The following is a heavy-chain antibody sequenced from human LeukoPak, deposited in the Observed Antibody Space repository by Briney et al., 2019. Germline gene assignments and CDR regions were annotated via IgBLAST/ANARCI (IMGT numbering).Heavy chain of an antibody. V-gene: IGHV4-34*01. Sequence: SETLSLTCAVYGGSFSGYYWSWIRQPPGKGLEWIGETNHSGSTNYNPSLKSRVTISVDTSKNQFSLKLSSVTAADTAVYYCARLLFSYYYYYMDVWGKGTTVTISS. CDR2: TNHSGST. CDR3: ARLLFSYYYYYMDV. J-gene: IGHJ6*03. D-gene: IGHD2-21*02. CDR1: GGSFSGYY.